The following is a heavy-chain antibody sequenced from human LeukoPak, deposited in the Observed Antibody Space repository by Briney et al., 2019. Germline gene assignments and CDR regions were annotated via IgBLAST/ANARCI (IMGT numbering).Heavy chain of an antibody. CDR1: GFIFSSHP. J-gene: IGHJ5*02. Sequence: GGSLRLSCAASGFIFSSHPMHLGRQAAGRGLENISGISRDGTTTYYACAVKGRFTISRHNSKNELYLQMGRLRDEDMAVYYCARSHIAAPGLGNYFEPWGQGTLVTVSS. V-gene: IGHV3-64*01. CDR2: ISRDGTTT. CDR3: ARSHIAAPGLGNYFEP. D-gene: IGHD6-13*01.